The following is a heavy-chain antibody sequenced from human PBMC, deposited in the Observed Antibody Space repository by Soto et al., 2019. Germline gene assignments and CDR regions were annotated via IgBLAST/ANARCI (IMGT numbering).Heavy chain of an antibody. CDR2: IIPIFGTA. Sequence: QVQLVQSGAEVKKPGSSVKVSCKASGGTFSSYAFSWVRQAPGQGLEWMGGIIPIFGTANYAQKFQGRVTITADESTSTAYMELSSLRFEDTAVYYCARVRVRFLEWLGSEGWGQGTLVTVSS. CDR3: ARVRVRFLEWLGSEG. D-gene: IGHD3-3*01. J-gene: IGHJ4*02. CDR1: GGTFSSYA. V-gene: IGHV1-69*12.